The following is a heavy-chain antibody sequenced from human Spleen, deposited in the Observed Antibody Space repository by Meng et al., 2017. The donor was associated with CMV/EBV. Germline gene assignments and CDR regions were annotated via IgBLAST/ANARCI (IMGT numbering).Heavy chain of an antibody. CDR3: ARHVTTVTHDWFDP. D-gene: IGHD4-17*01. CDR2: IKHDGSEK. V-gene: IGHV3-7*01. Sequence: GESLKISCVASGFTFSSSYMSWIRQAPGKGLEWVANIKHDGSEKAYVGSVKGRFTISRDKAKNTLYLQMNSLRTEDTAVYYCARHVTTVTHDWFDPWGQGTLVTVSS. J-gene: IGHJ5*02. CDR1: GFTFSSSY.